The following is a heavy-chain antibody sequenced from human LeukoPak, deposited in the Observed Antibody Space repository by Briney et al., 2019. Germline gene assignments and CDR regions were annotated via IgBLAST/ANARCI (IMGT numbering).Heavy chain of an antibody. D-gene: IGHD3-10*02. J-gene: IGHJ4*02. Sequence: GGSLRLSCAASGFTFDDHAMHWVRQAPGKGLEWVSGISWNSGSVGYADSVKGRFTISRDNAKNSLYLQMNSLRVEDTALYYCAKEPKFDQWGYYFDCWGQGTLVTVSS. CDR1: GFTFDDHA. CDR2: ISWNSGSV. CDR3: AKEPKFDQWGYYFDC. V-gene: IGHV3-9*01.